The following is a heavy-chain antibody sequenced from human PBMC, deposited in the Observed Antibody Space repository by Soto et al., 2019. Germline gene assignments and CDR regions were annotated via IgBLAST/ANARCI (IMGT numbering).Heavy chain of an antibody. J-gene: IGHJ6*03. Sequence: ASETLSLTCTVSGGSVSSGSYYWSWIRQPPGKGQEWIGYIYYSGSTNYNPSLKSRVTISVDTSKNQFSLKLSSVTAADTAVYYCARSPPFTDYDFWSGYSGWSPHYYYYMDVWGKGTTVTVSS. V-gene: IGHV4-61*01. CDR3: ARSPPFTDYDFWSGYSGWSPHYYYYMDV. CDR2: IYYSGST. CDR1: GGSVSSGSYY. D-gene: IGHD3-3*01.